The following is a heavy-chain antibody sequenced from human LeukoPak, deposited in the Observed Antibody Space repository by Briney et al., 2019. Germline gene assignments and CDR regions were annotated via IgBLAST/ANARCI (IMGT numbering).Heavy chain of an antibody. J-gene: IGHJ4*02. CDR3: ARGGCSGGSCYSGYYFDY. Sequence: ASVKVSCKASGGTLTINGITWVRQAPGQGLEWMGGIIPIFGTANYAQKFQGRVTITADKSTSTAYMELSSLRSEDTAVYYCARGGCSGGSCYSGYYFDYWGQGTLVTVSS. CDR1: GGTLTING. CDR2: IIPIFGTA. V-gene: IGHV1-69*06. D-gene: IGHD2-15*01.